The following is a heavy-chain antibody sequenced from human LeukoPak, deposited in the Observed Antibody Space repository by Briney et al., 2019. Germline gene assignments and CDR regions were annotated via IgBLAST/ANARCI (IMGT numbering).Heavy chain of an antibody. CDR1: GFTFSSYA. V-gene: IGHV3-30-3*01. J-gene: IGHJ4*02. CDR2: ISYDGSNK. D-gene: IGHD6-13*01. Sequence: GGSLRLSCAASGFTFSSYAMHWVRQAPGKGLEWVAVISYDGSNKYYADSVKGRFTISRDNSKNTLYLQMNSLRAEDTAVYYCARESPIAAAGFGYWGQGTLVTVSS. CDR3: ARESPIAAAGFGY.